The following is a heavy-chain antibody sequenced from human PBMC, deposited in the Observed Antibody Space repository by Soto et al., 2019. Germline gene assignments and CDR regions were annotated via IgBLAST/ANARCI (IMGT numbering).Heavy chain of an antibody. CDR1: GFTFSSFW. D-gene: IGHD5-18*01. CDR3: ARDRTAMVKSLDR. V-gene: IGHV3-7*05. Sequence: EVQVVESGGGLVQPGGSLRLSCVGSGFTFSSFWTTWVRQAPGKGLEWVANINQDGSEKYSVDSVKGRFTISRDNARYSLYLQRDSLRAEDTAVYYCARDRTAMVKSLDRWGQGTLVTVSS. CDR2: INQDGSEK. J-gene: IGHJ5*02.